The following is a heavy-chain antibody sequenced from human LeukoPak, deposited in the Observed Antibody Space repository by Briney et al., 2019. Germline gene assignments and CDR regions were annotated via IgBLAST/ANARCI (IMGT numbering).Heavy chain of an antibody. J-gene: IGHJ4*02. CDR3: ARDLYSSGWGYFDY. D-gene: IGHD6-19*01. V-gene: IGHV4-38-2*02. CDR2: IYHSGST. CDR1: GYSISSGYY. Sequence: SETLSLTCTISGYSISSGYYWGWIRQPPGKGLEWIGSIYHSGSTYYNPSLKSRVTISPDTSENQFSLKLSSVTAADTAVYYCARDLYSSGWGYFDYWGQGTLVTVSS.